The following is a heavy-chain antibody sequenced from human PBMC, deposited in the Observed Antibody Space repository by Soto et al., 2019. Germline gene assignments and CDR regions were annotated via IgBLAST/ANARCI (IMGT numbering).Heavy chain of an antibody. CDR1: GGSISSGDYY. CDR2: IYYSGST. D-gene: IGHD3-10*01. Sequence: SETLSLTCTVSGGSISSGDYYWSWIRQPPGKGLEWIGYIYYSGSTYYNPSLKSRVTISVDTSKNQFSLKLSSVTAADTAVYYCARDRITMVRGVILDAFDIWGQGTMVTVS. V-gene: IGHV4-30-4*01. CDR3: ARDRITMVRGVILDAFDI. J-gene: IGHJ3*02.